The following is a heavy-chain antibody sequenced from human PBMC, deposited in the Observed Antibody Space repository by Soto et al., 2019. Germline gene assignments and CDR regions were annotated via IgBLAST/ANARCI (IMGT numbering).Heavy chain of an antibody. V-gene: IGHV1-18*01. CDR3: ASDSPPPRE. CDR2: ISAYNGNT. CDR1: GYTFTSYH. J-gene: IGHJ4*02. Sequence: QVQLVQSGAEVKKPGASVKVSCKASGYTFTSYHITWVRQAPGQGLEWMGWISAYNGNTNYAQKLQGRVTMTTDTSASTAHMALRSLRSADTAVYFCASDSPPPREWGQGTLVTVSS.